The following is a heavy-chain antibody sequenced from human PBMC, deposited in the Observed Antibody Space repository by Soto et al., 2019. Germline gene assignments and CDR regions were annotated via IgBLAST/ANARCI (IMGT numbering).Heavy chain of an antibody. Sequence: QLQLQESGTGLVKPSQTLSITCVVSDGSINSGNSARSWMRLTPGKGLVWIGYIYHSGSNYYNPALQSRVTISVDRSKNQFSVKLSSVTAADTAVYYCARAGGLGVVATDYWCQGTLITISS. CDR3: ARAGGLGVVATDY. V-gene: IGHV4-30-2*01. D-gene: IGHD5-12*01. J-gene: IGHJ4*02. CDR2: IYHSGSN. CDR1: DGSINSGNSA.